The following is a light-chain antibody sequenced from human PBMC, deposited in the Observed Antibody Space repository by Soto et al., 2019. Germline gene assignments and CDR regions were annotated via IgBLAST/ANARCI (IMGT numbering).Light chain of an antibody. CDR2: DVI. CDR1: SSDVGVYKY. CDR3: CSSAGDYTFV. J-gene: IGLJ1*01. V-gene: IGLV2-11*01. Sequence: QSALIQPRSVSGSPGQSVTISCTGTSSDVGVYKYVSWYRQHPGKAPKLMIYDVITRPSGVPDRFSGSKSGNTASLTISGLQAEGEADYYCCSSAGDYTFVFGSGTKVTVL.